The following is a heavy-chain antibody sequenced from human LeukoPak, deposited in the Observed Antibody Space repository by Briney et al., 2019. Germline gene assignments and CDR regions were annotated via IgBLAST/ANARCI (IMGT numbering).Heavy chain of an antibody. CDR1: GFTFISYS. Sequence: GGSLRLSCAASGFTFISYSMNWVRQAPGKGLEWVSSISSSSSYIYYADSVKGRFTISRDNAKNSLYLQMNSLRAEDTAVYYCARGGYCSSTSCYTLDNWFDPWGQGTLVTVSS. CDR3: ARGGYCSSTSCYTLDNWFDP. V-gene: IGHV3-21*01. D-gene: IGHD2-2*02. CDR2: ISSSSSYI. J-gene: IGHJ5*02.